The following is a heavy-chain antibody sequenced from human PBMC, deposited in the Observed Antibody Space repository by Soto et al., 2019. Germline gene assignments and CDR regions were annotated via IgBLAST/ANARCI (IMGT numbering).Heavy chain of an antibody. CDR2: LHSDGSTT. V-gene: IGHV3-74*01. Sequence: EVQLVESGGGLVQPGGSLRLSCAASGFIFSSYWMHWVRQAPGKGLVWVSRLHSDGSTTSYADSVKGRFTISRDNTKNKRYLQMNSLRAEDTAVYYCARELPTAIRGGHYYSYGMDVWGQGTSVTVSS. J-gene: IGHJ6*02. CDR3: ARELPTAIRGGHYYSYGMDV. D-gene: IGHD2-2*02. CDR1: GFIFSSYW.